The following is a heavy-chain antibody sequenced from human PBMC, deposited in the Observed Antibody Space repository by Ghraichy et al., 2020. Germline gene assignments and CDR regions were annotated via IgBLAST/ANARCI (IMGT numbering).Heavy chain of an antibody. Sequence: GESLNISCAASGFSLTDSWMYWVRQVPGKGLVWVSHLSPAANIINYVESVRGRFTISRDTAKNTLFLQMDSLRVDDTAIYDCARGEFGLVDWGRGTLVTVSA. CDR3: ARGEFGLVD. D-gene: IGHD3/OR15-3a*01. CDR2: LSPAANII. V-gene: IGHV3-74*01. J-gene: IGHJ4*02. CDR1: GFSLTDSW.